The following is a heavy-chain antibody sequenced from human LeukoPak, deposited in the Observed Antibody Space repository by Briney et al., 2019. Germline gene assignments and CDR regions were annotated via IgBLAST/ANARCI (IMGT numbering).Heavy chain of an antibody. Sequence: PSETLSLTCTVSGGSISSYYWSWIRQPPGKGLEWIGYIYYSGSTNYNPSLKSRVTISVDTSKNQFSLKLSSVTAADTAVYYCARAGYGGNFRNFDYWGQGTLVTVSS. CDR1: GGSISSYY. V-gene: IGHV4-59*01. D-gene: IGHD4-23*01. CDR3: ARAGYGGNFRNFDY. J-gene: IGHJ4*02. CDR2: IYYSGST.